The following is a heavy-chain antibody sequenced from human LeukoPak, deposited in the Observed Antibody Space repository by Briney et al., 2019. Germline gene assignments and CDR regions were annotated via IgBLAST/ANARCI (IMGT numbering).Heavy chain of an antibody. V-gene: IGHV4-4*07. CDR2: IHTSGST. D-gene: IGHD3-10*01. Sequence: PSETLSLTCTVSGVSISSYYWSWIRQPAGKGLEWIGRIHTSGSTNYNPSLKSRVTMSVDTSKNQFSLKLSSVTAADTAVYYCARVPLFGWAPYYYYYYMDVWGKGTTVTVSS. CDR3: ARVPLFGWAPYYYYYYMDV. J-gene: IGHJ6*03. CDR1: GVSISSYY.